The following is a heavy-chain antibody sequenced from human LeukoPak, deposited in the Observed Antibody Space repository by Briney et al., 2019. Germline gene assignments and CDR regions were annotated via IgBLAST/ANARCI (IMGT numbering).Heavy chain of an antibody. CDR1: GFTFSSYW. J-gene: IGHJ4*02. CDR2: IKQDGSEK. D-gene: IGHD6-19*01. Sequence: PGRSLRLSCAASGFTFSSYWMSWVRQAPGKGLEWVANIKQDGSEKYYVDSVKGRFTISRDNAKNSLYLQMNSLRAEDTAVYYCARVVCEAVAGTVILNYFDYWGQGTLVTVSS. CDR3: ARVVCEAVAGTVILNYFDY. V-gene: IGHV3-7*01.